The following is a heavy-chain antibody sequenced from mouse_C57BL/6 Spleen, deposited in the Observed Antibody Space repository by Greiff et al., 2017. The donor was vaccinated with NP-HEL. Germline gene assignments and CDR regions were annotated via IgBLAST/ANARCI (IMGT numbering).Heavy chain of an antibody. V-gene: IGHV5-6*01. CDR1: GFTFSSYG. CDR3: AIYPFAY. Sequence: EVQVVESGGDLVKPGGSLKLSCAASGFTFSSYGMSWVRQTPDTRLEWVATISSGGSYTYYPDSVKGRFTISRDNAKNTLYLQMSSLKSEDTAMYYCAIYPFAYWGQGTLVTVSA. J-gene: IGHJ3*01. CDR2: ISSGGSYT. D-gene: IGHD2-1*01.